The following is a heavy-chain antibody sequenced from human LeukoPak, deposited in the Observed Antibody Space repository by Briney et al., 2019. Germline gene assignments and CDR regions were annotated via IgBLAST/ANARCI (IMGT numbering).Heavy chain of an antibody. CDR2: IVPMFGGP. D-gene: IGHD1-14*01. J-gene: IGHJ4*02. Sequence: SVKVSCKASGGTFINSAVSWLRQAPGQGLEWMGGIVPMFGGPNYEEKFQDRVTISADKSTGTAYMKVSSLRSDDTAVYYCATGRRPENYDYFDYWGQGTLVIVSS. CDR3: ATGRRPENYDYFDY. CDR1: GGTFINSA. V-gene: IGHV1-69*06.